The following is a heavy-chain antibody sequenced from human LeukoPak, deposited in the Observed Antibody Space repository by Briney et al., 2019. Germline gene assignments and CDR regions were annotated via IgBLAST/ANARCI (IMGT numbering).Heavy chain of an antibody. V-gene: IGHV3-74*01. CDR2: INSDGSST. CDR3: ARAGYSYGDYFDY. D-gene: IGHD5-18*01. J-gene: IGHJ4*02. Sequence: PGGSLRLSCAASGFTFSSYWMHWVRQAPGKGLVWVSRINSDGSSTSYVDSVKGRFTISRDNAKNTLYLQMNSLRAEDTAVYYCARAGYSYGDYFDYWGQGTLVTVSS. CDR1: GFTFSSYW.